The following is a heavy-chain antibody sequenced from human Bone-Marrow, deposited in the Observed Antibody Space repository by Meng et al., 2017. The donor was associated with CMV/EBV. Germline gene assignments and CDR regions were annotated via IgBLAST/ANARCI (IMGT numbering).Heavy chain of an antibody. CDR2: IKQDGSEK. J-gene: IGHJ6*02. Sequence: GGSLRLSCAASGFTFSSYWMSWVRKAPGKGLEWVANIKQDGSEKYYVDSVKGRFTISRDNAKNSLYLQMNSLRVEDKAVYYCAREVNDFWSAYSSAMDVWGQGTTVTVSS. CDR3: AREVNDFWSAYSSAMDV. V-gene: IGHV3-7*01. D-gene: IGHD3-3*01. CDR1: GFTFSSYW.